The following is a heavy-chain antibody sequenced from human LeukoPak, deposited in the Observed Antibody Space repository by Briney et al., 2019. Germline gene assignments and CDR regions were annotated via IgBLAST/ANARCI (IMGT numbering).Heavy chain of an antibody. Sequence: PGAPSHTRAVSGGHLNGLYCSLIGRSPGEGLGWIGDHVHCGHCNYIQPLKARLSIQVDPSKRQFSLKLSSVTAADTAVYYCARVGKYSSSWERDYYYYYMDVWGKGTTVTVSS. CDR3: ARVGKYSSSWERDYYYYYMDV. CDR1: GGHLNGLY. V-gene: IGHV4-34*12. CDR2: HVHCGHC. D-gene: IGHD6-13*01. J-gene: IGHJ6*03.